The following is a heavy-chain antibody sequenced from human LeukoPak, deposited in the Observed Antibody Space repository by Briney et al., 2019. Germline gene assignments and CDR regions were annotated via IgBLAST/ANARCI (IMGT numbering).Heavy chain of an antibody. J-gene: IGHJ4*02. CDR1: GGSVSSGSYY. V-gene: IGHV4-39*07. CDR3: ARVIARAGGTIDY. D-gene: IGHD3-22*01. CDR2: INHSGST. Sequence: SETLSLTCTVSGGSVSSGSYYWSWIRQPPGKGLEWIGEINHSGSTNYNPSLKSRVTISVDTSKNQFSLKLSSVTAADTAVYYCARVIARAGGTIDYWGQGTLVTVSS.